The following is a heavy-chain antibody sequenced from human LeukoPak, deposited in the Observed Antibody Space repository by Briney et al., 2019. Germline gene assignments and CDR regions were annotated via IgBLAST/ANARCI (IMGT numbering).Heavy chain of an antibody. Sequence: SETLSLTCAVSSGSISSYYWSWIRQPAGKGLEWIGLIYSTGATHDNPSLNSRVTMLIDTYNNQLSLKLMSVLGADTSVNYCGRDGYTASYYSLHFWGQGILVTVSS. CDR3: GRDGYTASYYSLHF. CDR2: IYSTGAT. V-gene: IGHV4-4*07. CDR1: SGSISSYY. D-gene: IGHD1-26*01. J-gene: IGHJ4*02.